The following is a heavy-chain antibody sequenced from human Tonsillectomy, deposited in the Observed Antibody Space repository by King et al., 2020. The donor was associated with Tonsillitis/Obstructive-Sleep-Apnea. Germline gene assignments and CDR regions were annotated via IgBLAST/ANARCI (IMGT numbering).Heavy chain of an antibody. CDR3: AARLGIVGATGY. Sequence: QLVQSGAEVKKPGESLRVSCKGSGYSFTSYWISWVRQMPGKGLEGVGRVDPSDSYTNSSPSFQGHVTISADKSISTAYLQGSSLKASDTAMYYCAARLGIVGATGYWGQGTLVTVSS. V-gene: IGHV5-10-1*03. CDR1: GYSFTSYW. J-gene: IGHJ4*02. CDR2: VDPSDSYT. D-gene: IGHD1-26*01.